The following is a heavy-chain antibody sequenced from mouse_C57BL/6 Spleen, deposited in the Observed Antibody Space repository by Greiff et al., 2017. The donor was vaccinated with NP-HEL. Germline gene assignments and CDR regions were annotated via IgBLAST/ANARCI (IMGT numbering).Heavy chain of an antibody. Sequence: VQLQQSGAELVKPGASVKLSCKASGYTFTSYWMQWVKQRPGQGLEWIGEIDPSDSYTNYNQKFKGKATLTADTSSSTAYMQLSSLTSEDSAVYDCAKRNITAVPDFDYWGQGTTLTVSS. CDR2: IDPSDSYT. J-gene: IGHJ2*01. CDR1: GYTFTSYW. D-gene: IGHD1-1*01. V-gene: IGHV1-50*01. CDR3: AKRNITAVPDFDY.